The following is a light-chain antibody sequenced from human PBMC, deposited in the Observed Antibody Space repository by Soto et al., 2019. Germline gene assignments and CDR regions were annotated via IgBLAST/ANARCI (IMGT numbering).Light chain of an antibody. CDR3: QQSYSTLLT. Sequence: IQMTQSPSSLSASVGDRVTIPCRASQSISSYLNWYQQKPGKAPKLLIYAASSLPSGVPSRFSGSGSGTDFTLTISSLQPEDFATYYCQQSYSTLLTFGGGTKVDIK. CDR1: QSISSY. CDR2: AAS. J-gene: IGKJ4*01. V-gene: IGKV1-39*01.